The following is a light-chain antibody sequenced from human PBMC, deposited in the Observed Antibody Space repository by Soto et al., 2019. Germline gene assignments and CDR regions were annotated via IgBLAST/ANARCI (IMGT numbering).Light chain of an antibody. CDR3: QHYGNFPP. Sequence: EIVLTQSPGTLSLSPGDGATLSCRASQSVSSGYLAWYQQKPGQAPRLLIYGASRRATGIPDRFSGSGSGADLPLSIRRLEPEDFAVDWWQHYGNFPPFGQGTKVQIQ. CDR1: QSVSSGY. V-gene: IGKV3-20*01. J-gene: IGKJ1*01. CDR2: GAS.